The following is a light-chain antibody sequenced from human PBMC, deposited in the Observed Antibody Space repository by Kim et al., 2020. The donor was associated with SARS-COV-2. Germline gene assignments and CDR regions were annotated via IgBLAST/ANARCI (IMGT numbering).Light chain of an antibody. CDR1: RLRSYY. CDR3: NSRDSSGNHLV. Sequence: SSALTQDPAVSVALGQTVRITCQGDRLRSYYASWYQQKPGQAPVLVIYGKNNRPSGIPDRFSGSSSGNTASLTITGAKAEDEADYYCNSRDSSGNHLVFGGGTKLTVL. V-gene: IGLV3-19*01. J-gene: IGLJ2*01. CDR2: GKN.